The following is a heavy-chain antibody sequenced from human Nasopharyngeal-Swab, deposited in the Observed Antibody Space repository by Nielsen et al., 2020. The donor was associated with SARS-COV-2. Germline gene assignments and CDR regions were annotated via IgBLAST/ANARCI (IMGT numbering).Heavy chain of an antibody. CDR3: ARDPMITFGGVIVADYYYYGMDV. V-gene: IGHV3-23*01. CDR2: ISGSGGSK. J-gene: IGHJ6*02. CDR1: GFTFSSYA. Sequence: GGSLRLSCAASGFTFSSYAMSWVRQAPGKGLEWVSAISGSGGSKYYADSVKGRFTISRDNSKNTLYLQMNSLRAEDTAVYYRARDPMITFGGVIVADYYYYGMDVWGQGTTVTVSS. D-gene: IGHD3-16*02.